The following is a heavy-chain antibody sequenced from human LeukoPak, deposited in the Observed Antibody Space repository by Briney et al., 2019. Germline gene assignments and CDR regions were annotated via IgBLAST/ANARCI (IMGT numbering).Heavy chain of an antibody. Sequence: GGSLRLSCAASGFTFSKYGTHWVRQAPGKGLEWVAVIWHNGSNKYYADSVKGRFTTSRDNSKNTLYLQMNSLRAEDTAVYYCARDRGSNDPIDYWGQGTLVTVSS. CDR2: IWHNGSNK. J-gene: IGHJ4*02. CDR1: GFTFSKYG. CDR3: ARDRGSNDPIDY. V-gene: IGHV3-33*01. D-gene: IGHD2-15*01.